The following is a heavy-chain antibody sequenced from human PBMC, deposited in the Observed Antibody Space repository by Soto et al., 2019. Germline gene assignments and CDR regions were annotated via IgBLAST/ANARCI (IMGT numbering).Heavy chain of an antibody. CDR2: LNPTGGST. D-gene: IGHD2-2*01. CDR3: ARELVVVPGEHSTFYHGMYV. Sequence: ASVKVSCKASGYPFTSYYMHWLRQAPGQGLEWMGVLNPTGGSTSYAQNFQGRVTMTRDTSTSTVYGEWSSLRSGDTALYYCARELVVVPGEHSTFYHGMYVWGQRTTVTVS. CDR1: GYPFTSYY. J-gene: IGHJ6*02. V-gene: IGHV1-46*01.